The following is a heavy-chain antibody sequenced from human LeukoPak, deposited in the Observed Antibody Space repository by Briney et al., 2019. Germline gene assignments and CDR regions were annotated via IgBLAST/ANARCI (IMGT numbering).Heavy chain of an antibody. Sequence: PSETLSLTCTVSGGSISSSNYYWGWIRQPPGKGLEWIGTIYYSGSTYYNPSLKSRVTISVDTSKNQFSLRLSSVTAADTAVYYCARVGGFGSGLYYFDFWGQGTLVTVSS. D-gene: IGHD6-19*01. CDR3: ARVGGFGSGLYYFDF. J-gene: IGHJ4*02. V-gene: IGHV4-39*07. CDR1: GGSISSSNYY. CDR2: IYYSGST.